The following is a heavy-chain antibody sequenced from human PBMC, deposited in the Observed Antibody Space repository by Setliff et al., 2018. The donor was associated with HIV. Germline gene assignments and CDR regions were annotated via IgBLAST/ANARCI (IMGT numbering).Heavy chain of an antibody. CDR3: ARDLSSGSYFGYFDY. J-gene: IGHJ4*02. CDR2: INPSGGST. CDR1: GGTFSSYA. D-gene: IGHD1-26*01. Sequence: ASVKVSCKASGGTFSSYAISWVRQAPGQGLEWMGIINPSGGSTSYAQKFQGRVTMTRDTSTSTVYMELSSLRSEDTAVYYCARDLSSGSYFGYFDYWGQGTLVTVSS. V-gene: IGHV1-46*01.